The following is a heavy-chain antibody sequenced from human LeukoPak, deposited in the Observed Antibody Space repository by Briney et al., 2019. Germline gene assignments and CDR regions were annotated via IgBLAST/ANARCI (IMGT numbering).Heavy chain of an antibody. Sequence: PSETLSLTCAVYGGSFSGDYWSWIRQPPGKGLEWIGEINHSGSTNYNPSLKSRVTISVDTSKNQVSLKLSSVTAADTAVYYCARGERLVLLEKVNWFDPWGKGTLVTVSS. CDR1: GGSFSGDY. CDR3: ARGERLVLLEKVNWFDP. D-gene: IGHD3-3*01. J-gene: IGHJ5*02. V-gene: IGHV4-34*01. CDR2: INHSGST.